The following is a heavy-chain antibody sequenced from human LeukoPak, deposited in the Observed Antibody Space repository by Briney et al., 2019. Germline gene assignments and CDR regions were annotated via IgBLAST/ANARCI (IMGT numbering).Heavy chain of an antibody. CDR1: GYTFTSYD. Sequence: EASVKVSCKASGYTFTSYDINWVRQATGQGLEWMGWMNPNSGNTGYAQKFQGRVTMTRHTSISTAYMELSSLRSEDTAVYYCARSGIAAASANYWGQGTLVTVSS. V-gene: IGHV1-8*01. CDR2: MNPNSGNT. D-gene: IGHD6-13*01. CDR3: ARSGIAAASANY. J-gene: IGHJ4*02.